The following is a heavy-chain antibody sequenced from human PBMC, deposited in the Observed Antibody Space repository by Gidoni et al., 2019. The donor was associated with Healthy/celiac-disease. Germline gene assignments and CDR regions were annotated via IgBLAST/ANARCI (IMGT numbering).Heavy chain of an antibody. J-gene: IGHJ4*02. CDR3: ASDFWSGYFSI. Sequence: QVQLVESGGGVVQPGRSLRLSCAAAGFTFSSYGMHGVRQAPGKGLGWVAVIWYDGSNKYYADSVKGRFTISRDNSKNTLYLQMNSLRAEDTAVYYCASDFWSGYFSIWGQGTLVTVSS. CDR2: IWYDGSNK. V-gene: IGHV3-33*01. D-gene: IGHD3-3*01. CDR1: GFTFSSYG.